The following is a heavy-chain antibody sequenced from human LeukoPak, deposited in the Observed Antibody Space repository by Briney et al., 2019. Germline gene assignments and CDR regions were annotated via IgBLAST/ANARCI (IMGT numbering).Heavy chain of an antibody. V-gene: IGHV1-18*04. Sequence: ASVKVSCKASGYTFTSYGISWVRQAPGQGLEWMGWISAYNSNTNYAQKLQGRVTMTTDTSTSTAYMELRSLRSDDTAVYYCARGRAAAATGWFDPWGQGTLVTVSS. D-gene: IGHD6-13*01. CDR3: ARGRAAAATGWFDP. J-gene: IGHJ5*02. CDR2: ISAYNSNT. CDR1: GYTFTSYG.